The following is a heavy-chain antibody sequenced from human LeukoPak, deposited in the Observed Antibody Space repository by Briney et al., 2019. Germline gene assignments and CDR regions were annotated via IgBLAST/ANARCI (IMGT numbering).Heavy chain of an antibody. V-gene: IGHV3-64*01. Sequence: GGSLRLSCAASGFTFSSYAMHWVRQAPGKGLEYVSAISSSGGSTYYANSVKGRFTISRDNSKNTLYLQMNSLKTDDTAVYYCANYGDYQYFDYWGQGTPVTVSS. CDR3: ANYGDYQYFDY. D-gene: IGHD4-17*01. J-gene: IGHJ4*02. CDR1: GFTFSSYA. CDR2: ISSSGGST.